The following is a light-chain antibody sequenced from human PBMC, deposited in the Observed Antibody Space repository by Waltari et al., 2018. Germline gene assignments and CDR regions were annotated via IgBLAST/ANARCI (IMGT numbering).Light chain of an antibody. CDR2: GAS. V-gene: IGKV3-15*01. Sequence: IVMTQSPATLSFSPGERATLSCRASPCVSSNLAWYQQKPGQAPRLLIYGASTRATCIPARFSGSESGTEFTLTISSLQSEDFAVYYCQQYNNWPPLTFGGGTKVEIK. J-gene: IGKJ4*01. CDR3: QQYNNWPPLT. CDR1: PCVSSN.